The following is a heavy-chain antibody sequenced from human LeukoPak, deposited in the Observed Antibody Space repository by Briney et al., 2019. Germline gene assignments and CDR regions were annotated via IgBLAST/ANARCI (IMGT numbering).Heavy chain of an antibody. Sequence: PSETLSLTCTVSGGSISSYYWSWIRQPPGKGLEWIGYIYYSGSTNYNPSLKSRVTISVDTSKNQFSLKLSSVTAADTAAYYCARDLAFYYDSSGYDAFDIWGQGTMVTVSS. V-gene: IGHV4-59*01. CDR2: IYYSGST. D-gene: IGHD3-22*01. J-gene: IGHJ3*02. CDR3: ARDLAFYYDSSGYDAFDI. CDR1: GGSISSYY.